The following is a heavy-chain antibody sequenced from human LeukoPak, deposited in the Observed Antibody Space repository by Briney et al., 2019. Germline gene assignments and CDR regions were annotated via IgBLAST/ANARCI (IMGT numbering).Heavy chain of an antibody. CDR1: NYTFTSYG. V-gene: IGHV1-46*01. Sequence: GASVKVSCKASNYTFTSYGISWVRQAPGQGLEWMGIINPSGGSTSYAQKFQGRVTMTRDTSTSTVYMELSSLRSEDTAVYYCARDRSRDGYAEYYFDYWGQGTLVTVSS. CDR2: INPSGGST. J-gene: IGHJ4*02. D-gene: IGHD5-24*01. CDR3: ARDRSRDGYAEYYFDY.